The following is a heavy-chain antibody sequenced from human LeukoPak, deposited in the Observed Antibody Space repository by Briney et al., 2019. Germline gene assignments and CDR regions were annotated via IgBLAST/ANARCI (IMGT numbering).Heavy chain of an antibody. Sequence: SETLSLTCAVYGGSFSGYYWSWIRQPPGKGLEWIGEINHSGSTNYNPSLKSRVTISVDTSKNQFSLKLSSVTAADTAVYYCARDWNLYSGSNWFDPWGQGTLVTVSS. D-gene: IGHD1-26*01. J-gene: IGHJ5*02. CDR3: ARDWNLYSGSNWFDP. CDR2: INHSGST. CDR1: GGSFSGYY. V-gene: IGHV4-34*01.